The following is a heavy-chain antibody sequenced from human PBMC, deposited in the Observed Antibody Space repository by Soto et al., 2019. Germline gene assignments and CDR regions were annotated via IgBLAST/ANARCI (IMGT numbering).Heavy chain of an antibody. Sequence: SGPTLVNPTQTLTRTCTFSGFALSTSGVGVGWIRQPPGKALGWRALIYWDDDKRYSPSLKSRLTITKDTSKNQVVLTMTNMDPVDTATYYCAHTGVYYEGFDYWGQGTLVTVSS. J-gene: IGHJ4*02. V-gene: IGHV2-5*02. D-gene: IGHD3-22*01. CDR1: GFALSTSGVG. CDR2: IYWDDDK. CDR3: AHTGVYYEGFDY.